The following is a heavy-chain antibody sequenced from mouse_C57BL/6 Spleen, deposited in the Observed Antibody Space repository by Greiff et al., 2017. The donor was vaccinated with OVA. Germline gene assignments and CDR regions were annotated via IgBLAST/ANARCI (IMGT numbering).Heavy chain of an antibody. Sequence: QVQLKQPGAELVRPGTSVTLSCKASGYTFTSYWMHWVKQKPGQGLEWIGVIDPSDSYTNYNQKFKGKATLTVDTSSSTAYMQLSSLTSEDSAVYYCARWRGDDYDVGGYFDVWGTGTTVTVSS. D-gene: IGHD2-4*01. CDR3: ARWRGDDYDVGGYFDV. CDR1: GYTFTSYW. V-gene: IGHV1-59*01. CDR2: IDPSDSYT. J-gene: IGHJ1*03.